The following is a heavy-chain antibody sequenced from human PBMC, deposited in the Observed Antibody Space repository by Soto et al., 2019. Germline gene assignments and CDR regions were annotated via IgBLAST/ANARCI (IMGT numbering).Heavy chain of an antibody. CDR3: ARGIRGVITLSYYYYYMDV. Sequence: PSETLSLTCTVSGGSVSSGSYYWSWIRQPPGKGLEWIGYIYYSGSTNYNPSLKSRVTISVDTSKNQFSLKLSSVTAADTAVYYCARGIRGVITLSYYYYYMDVWGKGTTVTVSS. CDR1: GGSVSSGSYY. D-gene: IGHD3-10*01. CDR2: IYYSGST. J-gene: IGHJ6*03. V-gene: IGHV4-61*01.